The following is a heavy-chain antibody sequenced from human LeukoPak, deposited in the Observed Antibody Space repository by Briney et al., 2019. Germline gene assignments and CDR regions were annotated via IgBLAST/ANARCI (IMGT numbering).Heavy chain of an antibody. J-gene: IGHJ6*03. CDR1: GYTFTSYY. CDR2: INPSGGST. Sequence: GASVKVSCKASGYTFTSYYMHWVRQAPGQGLEWMGIINPSGGSTSYAQKFQGRVTMTRDMSTSTVYMELSSLRSEDTAVYYCARGCANYYDSSGYYRLCMDVWGKGTTVTVSS. D-gene: IGHD3-22*01. CDR3: ARGCANYYDSSGYYRLCMDV. V-gene: IGHV1-46*01.